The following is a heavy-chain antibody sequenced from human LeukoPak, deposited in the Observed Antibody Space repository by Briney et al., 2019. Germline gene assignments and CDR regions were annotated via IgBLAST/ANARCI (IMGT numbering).Heavy chain of an antibody. CDR2: IDSSGST. D-gene: IGHD6-6*01. J-gene: IGHJ4*02. CDR1: GGSISSYY. Sequence: SETLSLTRTVSGGSISSYYWSWIRQPAGKGLEWIGRIDSSGSTNDNPSLKSRVTMSVDTSKNQFSLKLSSMTAADTAVYYCARENSSSSRAFDYWGQGTLVTVSS. V-gene: IGHV4-4*07. CDR3: ARENSSSSRAFDY.